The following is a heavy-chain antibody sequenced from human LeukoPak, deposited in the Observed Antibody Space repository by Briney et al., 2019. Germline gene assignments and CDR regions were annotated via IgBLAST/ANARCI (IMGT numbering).Heavy chain of an antibody. J-gene: IGHJ3*01. CDR1: GDSISRSSYY. CDR3: ARSSKDYGDYVDTFDF. CDR2: LYYSGST. Sequence: SETLSLTCTVSGDSISRSSYYWGWIRQPPGKGLEWIGSLYYSGSTYYNPSLKSRVTIYVDTSKNQFSLKLTSVIAADTALYYCARSSKDYGDYVDTFDFSGQGTMVTVSS. V-gene: IGHV4-39*01. D-gene: IGHD4-17*01.